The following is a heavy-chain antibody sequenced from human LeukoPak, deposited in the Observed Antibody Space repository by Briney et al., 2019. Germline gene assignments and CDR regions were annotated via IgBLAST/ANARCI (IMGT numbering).Heavy chain of an antibody. CDR2: ISAYNGNT. CDR3: ARDPERGMFTVRFLEWSRDPMDV. CDR1: GYTFTSYG. V-gene: IGHV1-18*01. J-gene: IGHJ6*03. Sequence: ASVKVSCKASGYTFTSYGISWVRQAPGQGLEWMGWISAYNGNTNYAQKLQGRVTMTTDTSTSTAYMELRSLRSDDTAVYYCARDPERGMFTVRFLEWSRDPMDVWGKGTTVTVSS. D-gene: IGHD3-3*01.